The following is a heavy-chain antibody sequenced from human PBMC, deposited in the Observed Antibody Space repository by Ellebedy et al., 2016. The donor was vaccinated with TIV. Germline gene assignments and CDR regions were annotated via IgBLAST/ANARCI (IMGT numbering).Heavy chain of an antibody. CDR1: GFSFSSYG. D-gene: IGHD6-19*01. Sequence: GGSLRLSXVGPGFSFSSYGIHWVRQAPGKGLEWVAVISYDGEREFYADSVRGRFTISRDNSRNTLYIQMNNLGPEDTAIYYCAKDYGTGWYGAFDFWGQGTLVTVSS. CDR3: AKDYGTGWYGAFDF. CDR2: ISYDGERE. J-gene: IGHJ4*02. V-gene: IGHV3-30*19.